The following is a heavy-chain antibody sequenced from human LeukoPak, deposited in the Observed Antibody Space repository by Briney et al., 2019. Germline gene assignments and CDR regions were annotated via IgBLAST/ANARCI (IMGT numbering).Heavy chain of an antibody. CDR1: GASISSYY. CDR3: ARDPGPYCTTTSCYVDY. Sequence: SETLSLTCTVSGASISSYYWSWIRQPPGKGLEWIGCIYYSGHTNYNPSLKSRVTISVDTSKNQFSLKVRSVTAADTAVYYCARDPGPYCTTTSCYVDYWGQGTLVTVSS. CDR2: IYYSGHT. D-gene: IGHD2-2*01. V-gene: IGHV4-59*01. J-gene: IGHJ4*02.